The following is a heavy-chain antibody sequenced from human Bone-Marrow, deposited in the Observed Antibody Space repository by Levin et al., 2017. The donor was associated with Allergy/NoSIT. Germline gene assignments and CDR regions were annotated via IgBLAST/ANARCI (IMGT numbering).Heavy chain of an antibody. Sequence: GGSLRLSCKASGYTFTSYGISWVRQAPGQGLEWMGWISAYNGNTNYAQKLQGRVTMTTDTSTSTAYMELRSLRSDDTAVYYCARGLPVLLWFGTLDYWGQGTLVTVSS. CDR1: GYTFTSYG. D-gene: IGHD3-10*01. J-gene: IGHJ4*02. CDR3: ARGLPVLLWFGTLDY. CDR2: ISAYNGNT. V-gene: IGHV1-18*01.